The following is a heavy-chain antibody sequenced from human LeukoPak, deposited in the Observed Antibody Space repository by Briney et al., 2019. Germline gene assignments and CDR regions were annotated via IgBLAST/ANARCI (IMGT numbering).Heavy chain of an antibody. CDR1: SYTFTSYS. V-gene: IGHV1-18*01. CDR2: ISAYNGNT. J-gene: IGHJ4*02. Sequence: ASGKLACKASSYTFTSYSISWDRQAPGQGLEWMGWISAYNGNTKYAQKLQGRVTMTTDTSTSTAYMELRSLRSDDTAVYYCARGLGGSGSYFLTFYYWGQGTLVTVSS. CDR3: ARGLGGSGSYFLTFYY. D-gene: IGHD1-26*01.